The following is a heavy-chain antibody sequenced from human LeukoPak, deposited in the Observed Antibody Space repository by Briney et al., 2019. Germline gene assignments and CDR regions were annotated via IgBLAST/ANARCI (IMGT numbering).Heavy chain of an antibody. V-gene: IGHV1-2*02. CDR1: GYTFTGYY. CDR3: ARGLGGWWLGDFDY. D-gene: IGHD2-15*01. J-gene: IGHJ4*02. CDR2: INPNSGGT. Sequence: ASVKVSCKASGYTFTGYYMHWVRQAPGQGLEWMGWINPNSGGTNYAQKFQGRFTISRDNAKNSLYLQMNSLRAEDTAVYYCARGLGGWWLGDFDYWGQGTLVTVSS.